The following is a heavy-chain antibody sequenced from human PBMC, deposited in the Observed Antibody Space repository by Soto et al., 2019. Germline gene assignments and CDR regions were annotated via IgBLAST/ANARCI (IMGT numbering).Heavy chain of an antibody. J-gene: IGHJ6*02. Sequence: SETLSVTCTVSVGSSSGSSYYWGWILQPPGKGLEWIGSIYYSGSTYYNPSLKSRVTISVDTSKNQFSLKLSSVTAADTAVYYCATTAAKVYYYYGMDVWGQGTTVTVSS. V-gene: IGHV4-39*01. CDR2: IYYSGST. D-gene: IGHD2-2*01. CDR1: VGSSSGSSYY. CDR3: ATTAAKVYYYYGMDV.